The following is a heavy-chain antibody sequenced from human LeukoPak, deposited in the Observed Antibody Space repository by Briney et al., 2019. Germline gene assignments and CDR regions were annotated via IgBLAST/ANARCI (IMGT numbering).Heavy chain of an antibody. CDR1: GGSISSSSYY. D-gene: IGHD2-2*01. V-gene: IGHV4-39*07. CDR2: ISYRGST. Sequence: PSETLSLTCTVSGGSISSSSYYWGWIRQPPGKGLEWIGSISYRGSTYDNPSLKSRVTISVDTSKNQFSLKVSSVTAADTAVYYCARAGGTPASFDYWGQGTLVTVSS. J-gene: IGHJ4*02. CDR3: ARAGGTPASFDY.